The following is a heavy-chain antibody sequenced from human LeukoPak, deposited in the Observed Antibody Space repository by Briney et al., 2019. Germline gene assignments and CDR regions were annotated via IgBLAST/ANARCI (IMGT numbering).Heavy chain of an antibody. J-gene: IGHJ5*02. V-gene: IGHV5-51*01. Sequence: GESLKIPCKGFGNSFTNYWIGWVRPMPGKGMEWIGIIYPGGSDIQYSPPFQGPVPISADKSTSTAYFQWTSLEDADSAMYYCACGRYRDTWSDPWGQGTLVTVSS. D-gene: IGHD1-26*01. CDR2: IYPGGSDI. CDR1: GNSFTNYW. CDR3: ACGRYRDTWSDP.